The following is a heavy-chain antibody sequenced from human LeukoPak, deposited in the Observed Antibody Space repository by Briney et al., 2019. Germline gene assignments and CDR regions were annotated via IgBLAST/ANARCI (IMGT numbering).Heavy chain of an antibody. CDR3: ARDGSHYFDY. V-gene: IGHV4-31*11. CDR1: GGSFSGYY. CDR2: IYYSGST. Sequence: SETLSLTCAVYGGSFSGYYWSWIRQHPGKGLEWIGYIYYSGSTYYNPSLKSRVTISVDTSKNQFSLKLSSVTAADTAVYYCARDGSHYFDYWGQGTLVTVSS. D-gene: IGHD2-2*03. J-gene: IGHJ4*02.